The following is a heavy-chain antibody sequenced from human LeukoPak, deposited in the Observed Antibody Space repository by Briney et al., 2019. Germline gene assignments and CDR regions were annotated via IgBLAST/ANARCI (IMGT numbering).Heavy chain of an antibody. CDR3: ARDSLNYYDSSGPGLFDY. CDR1: GYTFTSYG. D-gene: IGHD3-22*01. CDR2: ISAYNGNT. V-gene: IGHV1-18*01. J-gene: IGHJ4*02. Sequence: ASVKVSCKASGYTFTSYGISWVRQAPGQGLEWMGWISAYNGNTNYAQKLQGRVTMTTDTSTSTAYMELRSLRSDDTAVYYCARDSLNYYDSSGPGLFDYWGQGTLVTVSS.